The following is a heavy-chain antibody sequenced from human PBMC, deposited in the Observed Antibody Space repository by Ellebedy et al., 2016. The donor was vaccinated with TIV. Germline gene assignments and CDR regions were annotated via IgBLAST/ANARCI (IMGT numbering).Heavy chain of an antibody. Sequence: PGGSLRLSCATSGFTFSSYAMHWVRQAPGKGLEWVAVISYAGNVKYYADSVKGRFTISRDKSKDTRYLQMNSLRVEDTAVYYCATEAGASRLVGGAFDMWGQGTMVTVSS. CDR1: GFTFSSYA. CDR2: ISYAGNVK. D-gene: IGHD6-25*01. J-gene: IGHJ3*02. V-gene: IGHV3-30*04. CDR3: ATEAGASRLVGGAFDM.